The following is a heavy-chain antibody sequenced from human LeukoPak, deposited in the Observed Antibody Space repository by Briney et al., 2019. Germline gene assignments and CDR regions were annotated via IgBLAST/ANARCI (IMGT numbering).Heavy chain of an antibody. J-gene: IGHJ4*02. Sequence: GGSLRLSCAASGFTFSSYSMNWVRQAPGKGLEWVSSISSSDDYIYYADSVKGRFTISRDNAKNSLYLQMNSLRAEDTAVYYCARAVRGILGCDYWGQGTLVTVFS. V-gene: IGHV3-21*01. D-gene: IGHD3-10*01. CDR3: ARAVRGILGCDY. CDR2: ISSSDDYI. CDR1: GFTFSSYS.